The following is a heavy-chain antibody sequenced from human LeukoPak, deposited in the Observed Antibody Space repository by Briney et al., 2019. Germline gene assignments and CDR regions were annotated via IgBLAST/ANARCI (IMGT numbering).Heavy chain of an antibody. V-gene: IGHV3-30*02. D-gene: IGHD3-9*01. Sequence: GGSLRLSCAASGFTFSSYSMHWVRQAPGKGLEWVAFIRYDGSSKYYADSVKGRVIVSRDNSNNALYIQMNSLRPEDTAVYYCAKDRLGPGYYYGDAFEMWGQGTVVTVSS. CDR3: AKDRLGPGYYYGDAFEM. CDR2: IRYDGSSK. CDR1: GFTFSSYS. J-gene: IGHJ3*02.